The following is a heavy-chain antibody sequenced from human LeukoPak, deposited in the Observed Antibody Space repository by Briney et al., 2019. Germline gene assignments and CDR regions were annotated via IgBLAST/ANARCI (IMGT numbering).Heavy chain of an antibody. D-gene: IGHD3-22*01. CDR2: ISSSSSYI. J-gene: IGHJ4*02. Sequence: GGSLRLSCAASGFTFSSYSMNWVRQAPGKGLEWVSSISSSSSYIYYADSVKGRFTISRDNAKNSLYLQMNSLRAEDTAVYYCARWGIDSSGLNYWGQGTLVTVSS. CDR3: ARWGIDSSGLNY. V-gene: IGHV3-21*01. CDR1: GFTFSSYS.